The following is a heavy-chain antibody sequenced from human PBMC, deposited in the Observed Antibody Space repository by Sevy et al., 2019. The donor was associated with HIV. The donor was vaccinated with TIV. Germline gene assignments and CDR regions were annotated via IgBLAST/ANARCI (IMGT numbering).Heavy chain of an antibody. J-gene: IGHJ3*02. CDR1: GFTFSSYG. V-gene: IGHV3-30*18. CDR2: ISYDGSNK. D-gene: IGHD3-3*01. Sequence: GESLKISCAASGFTFSSYGMHWVRQAPGKGLEWVAVISYDGSNKYYADSVKGRFTISRDNSKNTLYLQMNSLRAEDTAVYYCAKGLADFWSGYPGDAFDIWGQGTMVTVSS. CDR3: AKGLADFWSGYPGDAFDI.